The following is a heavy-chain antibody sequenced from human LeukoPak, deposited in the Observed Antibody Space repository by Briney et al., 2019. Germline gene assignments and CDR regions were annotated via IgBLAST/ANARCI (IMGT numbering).Heavy chain of an antibody. J-gene: IGHJ4*02. CDR3: ARDSALPRIVATNGLGVGDY. CDR2: INPSGGST. Sequence: ASVNVSCKASGDTFTSYYMHWVRQAPGQGLEWMGIINPSGGSTSYAQKFQGRVTMTRDTSTSTVYMELSSLRSEDTAVYYCARDSALPRIVATNGLGVGDYWGQGTLVTVSS. CDR1: GDTFTSYY. V-gene: IGHV1-46*01. D-gene: IGHD5-12*01.